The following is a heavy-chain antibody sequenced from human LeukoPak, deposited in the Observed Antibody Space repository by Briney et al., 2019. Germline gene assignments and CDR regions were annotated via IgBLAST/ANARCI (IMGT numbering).Heavy chain of an antibody. J-gene: IGHJ4*02. D-gene: IGHD2-15*01. CDR1: GGTFSSYA. CDR3: ARDHPKCSGGSCPFDY. V-gene: IGHV1-69*06. CDR2: TIPIFGTT. Sequence: ASVKVSCKASGGTFSSYAISWVRQAPGQGLEWMGGTIPIFGTTNYAQKFQGRVTITADKSTSTAYMELSSLRSEDTAVYYCARDHPKCSGGSCPFDYWGQGTLVTVSS.